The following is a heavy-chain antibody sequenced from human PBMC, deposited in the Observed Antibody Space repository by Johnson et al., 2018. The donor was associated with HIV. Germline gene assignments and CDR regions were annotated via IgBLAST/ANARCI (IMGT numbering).Heavy chain of an antibody. CDR2: ISYDGSNK. Sequence: QVQLVESGGGVVQPGRSLRLSCAASGFTFSSYGMHWVRQAPGKGLEWVAVISYDGSNKYYADSVKGRFTISRDNSKNTLYLQMSSLRAEDTAVYYCAKTSVVVTADAFDIWGQGTMVTVSS. D-gene: IGHD2-21*02. CDR1: GFTFSSYG. J-gene: IGHJ3*02. V-gene: IGHV3-30*18. CDR3: AKTSVVVTADAFDI.